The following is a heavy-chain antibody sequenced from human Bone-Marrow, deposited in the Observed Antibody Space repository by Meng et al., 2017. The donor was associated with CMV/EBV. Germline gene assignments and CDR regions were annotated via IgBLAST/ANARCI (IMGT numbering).Heavy chain of an antibody. V-gene: IGHV4-38-2*02. CDR1: GYSISSGYY. J-gene: IGHJ4*02. Sequence: SETLSLTCTVSGYSISSGYYWGWIRQPPGKGLEWIGSIYHSGNSYYNPSLKSRVTISVDTSKNQFSLKLRSVTAADTAVYYCARAEYFYDSSGLGRDPTYFDYWGRGTLVTASS. CDR2: IYHSGNS. D-gene: IGHD3-22*01. CDR3: ARAEYFYDSSGLGRDPTYFDY.